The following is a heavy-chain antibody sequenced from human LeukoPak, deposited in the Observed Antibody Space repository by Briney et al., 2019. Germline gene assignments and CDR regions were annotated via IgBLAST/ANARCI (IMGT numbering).Heavy chain of an antibody. D-gene: IGHD2-21*02. J-gene: IGHJ6*04. CDR3: ARDFCGGDCYSRSTYMDV. CDR2: VDPEDGET. CDR1: GYTFTDYY. V-gene: IGHV1-69-2*01. Sequence: ASVKVSCKVSGYTFTDYYMHWVQQAPGKGLEWMGLVDPEDGETIYAEKFQGRVTITADTSTDTAYMELSSLRSEDTAVYYCARDFCGGDCYSRSTYMDVWGKGTTVTVSS.